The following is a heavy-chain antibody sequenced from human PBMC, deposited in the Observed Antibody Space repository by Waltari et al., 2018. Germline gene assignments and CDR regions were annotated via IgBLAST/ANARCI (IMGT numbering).Heavy chain of an antibody. V-gene: IGHV3-9*01. J-gene: IGHJ4*02. CDR1: GFTFDDYA. D-gene: IGHD5-18*01. CDR3: AKDHERGLWPPNYFDY. Sequence: EVQLVESGGGLVQPGRSLRLSCAASGFTFDDYAMHWVRQAPGKGLEWVSGISWNSGSIGYADSVKGRFTISRDNAKNSLYLQMNSLRAEDTALYYCAKDHERGLWPPNYFDYWGQGTLVTVSS. CDR2: ISWNSGSI.